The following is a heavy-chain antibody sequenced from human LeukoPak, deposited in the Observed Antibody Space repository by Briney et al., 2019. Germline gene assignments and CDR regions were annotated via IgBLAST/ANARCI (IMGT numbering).Heavy chain of an antibody. D-gene: IGHD3/OR15-3a*01. J-gene: IGHJ4*02. V-gene: IGHV3-23*01. CDR3: AKDLSSGTGRGFDY. Sequence: GGSLRLSCVACGFPFSAYAMSWVRQAPGKGLEWVSGIRGSGETTYYAESVKGRFIIQRDNSKNTLYLQMNSLRAEDTALYYCAKDLSSGTGRGFDYWGQGTLVTVSS. CDR1: GFPFSAYA. CDR2: IRGSGETT.